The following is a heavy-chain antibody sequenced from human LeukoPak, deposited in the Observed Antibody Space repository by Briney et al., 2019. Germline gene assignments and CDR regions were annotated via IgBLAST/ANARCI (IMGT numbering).Heavy chain of an antibody. CDR1: GGSISSGDYY. J-gene: IGHJ5*02. D-gene: IGHD3-10*01. CDR3: ARGFGSGSYYYGWFDP. CDR2: IYYSGST. V-gene: IGHV4-30-4*08. Sequence: PSETLSLTCTVSGGSISSGDYYWSWIRQPPGKGLEWIGYIYYSGSTYYNPSLKSRVTMSRDMSKNQFSLMLSSVTAADTAVYYCARGFGSGSYYYGWFDPWGQGTLVTVSS.